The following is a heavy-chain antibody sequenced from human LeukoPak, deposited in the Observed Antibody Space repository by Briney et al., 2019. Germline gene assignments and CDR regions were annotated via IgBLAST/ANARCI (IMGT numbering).Heavy chain of an antibody. J-gene: IGHJ4*02. V-gene: IGHV3-7*01. CDR3: ARDWRVPAALSVY. Sequence: GGSLRLSCAASGFTFSSYWMSWVRQAPGKGLEWVANIKQDGSEKYYVDSVKGRFTISRDNAKNSLYLQMNSLRAEDTAVYYCARDWRVPAALSVYWGQGTLVTVSS. CDR1: GFTFSSYW. CDR2: IKQDGSEK. D-gene: IGHD2-2*01.